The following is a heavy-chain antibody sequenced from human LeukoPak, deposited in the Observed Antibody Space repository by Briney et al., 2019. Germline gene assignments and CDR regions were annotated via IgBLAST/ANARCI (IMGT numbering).Heavy chain of an antibody. CDR2: INHSGST. D-gene: IGHD2-15*01. V-gene: IGHV4-34*01. J-gene: IGHJ6*03. CDR3: ARDRGGYCSGGSCYYYYYYMDV. CDR1: GGSFSGYY. Sequence: SETLSLTCAVYGGSFSGYYWSWIRQPPGKGLEWIGEINHSGSTNYNPSLKSRVTISVDTSKNQFSLKLSSVTAADTAVYYCARDRGGYCSGGSCYYYYYYMDVWGKGTTVTISS.